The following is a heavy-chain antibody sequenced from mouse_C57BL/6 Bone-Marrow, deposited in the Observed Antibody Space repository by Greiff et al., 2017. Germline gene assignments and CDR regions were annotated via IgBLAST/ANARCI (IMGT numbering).Heavy chain of an antibody. CDR2: IYPGDGDT. CDR3: ARLLLRSWAMDY. D-gene: IGHD1-1*01. Sequence: VQLQESGPELVKPGASVKISCKASGYAFSSSWMNWVKQRPGKGLEWIGRIYPGDGDTNYNGKFKGTATLTADKSSSTAYMQLSSLTSEDSAVYFCARLLLRSWAMDYWGQGTSVTVSS. J-gene: IGHJ4*01. CDR1: GYAFSSSW. V-gene: IGHV1-82*01.